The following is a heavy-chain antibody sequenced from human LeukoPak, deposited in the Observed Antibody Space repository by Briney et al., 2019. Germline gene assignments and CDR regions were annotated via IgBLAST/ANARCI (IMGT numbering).Heavy chain of an antibody. CDR1: GFTFSSYA. J-gene: IGHJ6*02. Sequence: GAPRLSCAASGFTFSSYAMHWVRQAPGKGLEWVAVISYDGSNKYYADSVKGRFTISRDNSKNTPYLQMNSLRAEDTAVYYCAKDGSRGYSYGWDPYYYGMDVWGQGTTVTVSS. V-gene: IGHV3-30-3*01. D-gene: IGHD5-18*01. CDR2: ISYDGSNK. CDR3: AKDGSRGYSYGWDPYYYGMDV.